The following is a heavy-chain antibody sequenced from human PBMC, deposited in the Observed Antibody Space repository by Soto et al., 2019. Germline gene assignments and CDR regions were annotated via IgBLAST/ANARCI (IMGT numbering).Heavy chain of an antibody. J-gene: IGHJ4*02. Sequence: GGSLRLSCAASGFTFSSYGMHWVRQAPGKGLEWVAVISYDGSNKYYADSVKGRFTISRDNSKNTLYLQMNSLRAEDTAVYYCAKGGYYDSSGYYYVDYWGQGTLVTVSS. V-gene: IGHV3-30*18. D-gene: IGHD3-22*01. CDR1: GFTFSSYG. CDR2: ISYDGSNK. CDR3: AKGGYYDSSGYYYVDY.